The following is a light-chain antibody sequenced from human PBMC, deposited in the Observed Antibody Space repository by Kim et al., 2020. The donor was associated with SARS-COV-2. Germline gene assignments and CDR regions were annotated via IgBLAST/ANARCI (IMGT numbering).Light chain of an antibody. CDR1: SDSVSTTYY. CDR2: STN. CDR3: VLYMGGGISV. Sequence: QTVVTQEPAFSVSPGGTVTLTCGLNSDSVSTTYYPSWYQQTPGQAPRTLIYSTNTRSSGVPDRFSGSILGNKAALTITGAQADDESDYYCVLYMGGGISVFGGGTQLTVL. V-gene: IGLV8-61*01. J-gene: IGLJ3*02.